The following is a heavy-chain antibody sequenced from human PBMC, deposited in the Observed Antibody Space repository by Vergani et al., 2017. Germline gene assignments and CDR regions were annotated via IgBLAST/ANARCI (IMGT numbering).Heavy chain of an antibody. J-gene: IGHJ5*02. CDR1: GFTFSSYW. Sequence: EVQLLESGGGLVQPGGSLRLSCAASGFTFSSYWMHWVRQAPGKGLVWVSRINSDGSSTSYADSVKGRFTISRDNAKNTLYLQMNSLRAEDTAVYYCARDRVSGGYYLIEPNWFDAWSEGSLVTVSS. V-gene: IGHV3-74*02. CDR3: ARDRVSGGYYLIEPNWFDA. D-gene: IGHD1-26*01. CDR2: INSDGSST.